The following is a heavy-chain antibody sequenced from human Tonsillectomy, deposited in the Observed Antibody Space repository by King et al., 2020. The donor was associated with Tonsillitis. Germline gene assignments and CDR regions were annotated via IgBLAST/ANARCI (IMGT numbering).Heavy chain of an antibody. CDR1: GYTFNGYY. D-gene: IGHD3-9*01. Sequence: QLVQSGAEVKKPGASVRVSCKASGYTFNGYYIHWVRQAPGQGLEWMGWINPNSGDTHHAQRFQGRVAMTRDTSISTAYLELTRLRSDDTAVYYCARGDYDLLTGYYLPYHFDYWGQGTLVTASS. V-gene: IGHV1-2*02. CDR2: INPNSGDT. J-gene: IGHJ4*02. CDR3: ARGDYDLLTGYYLPYHFDY.